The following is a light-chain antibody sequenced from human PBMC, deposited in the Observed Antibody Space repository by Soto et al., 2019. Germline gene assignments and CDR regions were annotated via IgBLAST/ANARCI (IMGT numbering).Light chain of an antibody. CDR2: AAS. J-gene: IGKJ3*01. V-gene: IGKV1-39*01. CDR1: QSISSY. Sequence: DIQMTQSPSSLSASVGDRVTITCRASQSISSYLNWYQQKPGKAPNLLIYAASSLQSGVPSRFSGSGSGTYFSLPISSLQPEDFATYYCHQSYSTLFTFGPGTKVDIK. CDR3: HQSYSTLFT.